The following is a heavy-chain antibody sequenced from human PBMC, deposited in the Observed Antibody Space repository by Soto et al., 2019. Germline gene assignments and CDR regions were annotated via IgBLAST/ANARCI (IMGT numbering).Heavy chain of an antibody. D-gene: IGHD2-15*01. J-gene: IGHJ3*02. V-gene: IGHV3-30*18. CDR1: GFTFSSFG. CDR3: AKVGYCSGGSCYSDDAFDI. CDR2: ISSDGNNK. Sequence: GGSLRLSCAASGFTFSSFGMHWVRQAPGKGLEWVALISSDGNNKFYADSVKGRFTVSRDNSKNTLYLQMNSLRAEDTAIYYCAKVGYCSGGSCYSDDAFDIWGQGAVVTVSS.